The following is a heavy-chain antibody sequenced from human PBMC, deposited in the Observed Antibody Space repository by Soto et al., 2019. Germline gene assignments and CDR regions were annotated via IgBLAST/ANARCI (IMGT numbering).Heavy chain of an antibody. CDR1: GYSFTSYW. CDR3: ARHVPDIVATTDYYGMDV. J-gene: IGHJ6*02. Sequence: GESLKISCKGSGYSFTSYWIGWVRQMPGKGLEWMGIIYPGDSDTRYSPSFQGQVTISADKSISTAYLQWSSLKASDTAMYYCARHVPDIVATTDYYGMDVWGQGTTVTVSS. V-gene: IGHV5-51*01. D-gene: IGHD5-12*01. CDR2: IYPGDSDT.